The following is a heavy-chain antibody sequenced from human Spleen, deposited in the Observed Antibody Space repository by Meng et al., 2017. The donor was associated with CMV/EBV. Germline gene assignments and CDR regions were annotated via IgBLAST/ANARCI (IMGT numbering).Heavy chain of an antibody. CDR3: AKETGARSADAFDV. CDR1: GFTFSSYE. V-gene: IGHV3-48*03. CDR2: ISSSGSTI. Sequence: GESLKISCAASGFTFSSYEMNWVRQAPGKGLEWVSYISSSGSTIYYADSVKGRFTISRDNAKNSLYLQMNGLRAEDTALYYCAKETGARSADAFDVWGQGTMVTVSS. J-gene: IGHJ3*01. D-gene: IGHD1-1*01.